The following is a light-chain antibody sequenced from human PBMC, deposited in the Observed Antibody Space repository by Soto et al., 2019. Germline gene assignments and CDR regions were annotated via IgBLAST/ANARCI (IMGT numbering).Light chain of an antibody. Sequence: DIVLTQSPGTLSLSPGERATLSCRASQSVSNDYLAWYQQKPGQAPRLLIYGASSRATGIPDRFSGGGSGTDFTLTISSLEPEDFAVFYCHQYGTSPFTFGQGTKLESK. CDR3: HQYGTSPFT. V-gene: IGKV3-20*01. CDR2: GAS. CDR1: QSVSNDY. J-gene: IGKJ2*01.